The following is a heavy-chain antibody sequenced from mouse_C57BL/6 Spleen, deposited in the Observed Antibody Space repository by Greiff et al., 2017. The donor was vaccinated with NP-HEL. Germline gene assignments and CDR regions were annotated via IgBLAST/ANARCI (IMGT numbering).Heavy chain of an antibody. CDR3: ARWMVYSDG. Sequence: QVQLQQSGAELVRPGSSVKLSCKASGYTFTSYWMHWVKQRPIQGLEWIGNIDPSDSETHYNQKFKDKATLTVDKSSSTAYMQLSSLTSEDSAVYYGARWMVYSDGWGQGTTLSVST. D-gene: IGHD2-3*01. V-gene: IGHV1-52*01. CDR2: IDPSDSET. J-gene: IGHJ2*01. CDR1: GYTFTSYW.